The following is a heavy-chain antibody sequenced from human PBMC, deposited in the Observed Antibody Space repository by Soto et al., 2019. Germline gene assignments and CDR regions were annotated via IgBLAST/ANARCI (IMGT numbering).Heavy chain of an antibody. CDR3: AKRQGTGLAAKNFDF. CDR1: GFPFSNHA. J-gene: IGHJ4*02. V-gene: IGHV3-23*01. D-gene: IGHD2-15*01. CDR2: ISDGGDLI. Sequence: SLRLSCAASGFPFSNHAMSWVRQAPGKGLEWVSGISDGGDLIYYADSVKGRFSMSRDNSENMLYLQMTNLRAEDTAIYFCAKRQGTGLAAKNFDFWGQRTLVTVSS.